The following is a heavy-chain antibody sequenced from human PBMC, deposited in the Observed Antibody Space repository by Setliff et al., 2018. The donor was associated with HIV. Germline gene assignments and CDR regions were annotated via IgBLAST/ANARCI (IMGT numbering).Heavy chain of an antibody. Sequence: GGSLRLSCVASGFTFSSYTMNWVRQAPGKGLEWVSSISSSSTYIYYADSVEGRFTISRDNAKNSLSLQMNSLRAEDTAVYYCARGNYCGNNCFPFDSWGPGTLVTVSS. CDR1: GFTFSSYT. CDR3: ARGNYCGNNCFPFDS. CDR2: ISSSSTYI. D-gene: IGHD2-21*01. V-gene: IGHV3-21*04. J-gene: IGHJ4*02.